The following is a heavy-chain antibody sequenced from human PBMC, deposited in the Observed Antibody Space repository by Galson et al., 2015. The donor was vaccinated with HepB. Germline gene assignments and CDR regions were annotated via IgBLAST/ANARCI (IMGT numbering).Heavy chain of an antibody. CDR3: ATRTTVRTGTTTLGVV. Sequence: SLRLSCAASGFTFSSYSMNWVRQAPGKGLEWVSSISSSSSYIYYADSVKGRFTISRDNAKNSLYLQMNSLRAEDTAVYYCATRTTVRTGTTTLGVVWGQGTLVTVSS. CDR1: GFTFSSYS. D-gene: IGHD1-7*01. CDR2: ISSSSSYI. J-gene: IGHJ4*02. V-gene: IGHV3-21*01.